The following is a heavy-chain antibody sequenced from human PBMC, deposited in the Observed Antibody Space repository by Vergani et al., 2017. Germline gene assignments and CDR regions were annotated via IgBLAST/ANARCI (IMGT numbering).Heavy chain of an antibody. J-gene: IGHJ4*02. CDR3: EKDLRRYSGSFDY. Sequence: EVQLLESGGGLVQPGGSLRLSCAASGFTFSSYAMSWVRQAPGKGLEWVSAISGSAESTYYADSVKGRFTISRDSSKNTLFLQMNSLRAEDTALYYCEKDLRRYSGSFDYWGQGTLVTVSS. CDR2: ISGSAEST. CDR1: GFTFSSYA. V-gene: IGHV3-23*01. D-gene: IGHD1-26*01.